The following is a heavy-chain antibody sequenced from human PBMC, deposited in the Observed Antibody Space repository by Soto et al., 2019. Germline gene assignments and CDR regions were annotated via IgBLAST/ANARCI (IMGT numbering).Heavy chain of an antibody. D-gene: IGHD3-16*02. V-gene: IGHV3-23*01. CDR3: ANENLGDLSLPGSALDI. J-gene: IGHJ3*02. Sequence: GGSLKLSCAASGFTFRNYAMSWVRQAPGKGLEWVSIIGGSGDTAYYADSVKGRFTISRDNSKNTLYLQMNSLRAEDTAVYFCANENLGDLSLPGSALDIWGQGTMVTVSS. CDR2: IGGSGDTA. CDR1: GFTFRNYA.